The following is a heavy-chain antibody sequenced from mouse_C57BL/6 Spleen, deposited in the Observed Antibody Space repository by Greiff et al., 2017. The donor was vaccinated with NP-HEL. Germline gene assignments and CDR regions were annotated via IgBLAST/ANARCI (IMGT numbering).Heavy chain of an antibody. CDR1: GYAFSSSW. J-gene: IGHJ1*03. V-gene: IGHV1-82*01. CDR2: IYPGDGDT. Sequence: QVQLQQSGPELVKPGASVKISCKASGYAFSSSWMNWVKQRPGKGLEWIGRIYPGDGDTNCNGKFKGKATLTADKSSSTAYMQLSSLTSEDSAVYFCGGYYSNYEWYFDVWGTGTTVTVSS. CDR3: GGYYSNYEWYFDV. D-gene: IGHD2-5*01.